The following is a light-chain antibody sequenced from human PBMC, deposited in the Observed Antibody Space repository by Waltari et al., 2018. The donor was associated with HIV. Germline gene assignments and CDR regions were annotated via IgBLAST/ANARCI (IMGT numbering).Light chain of an antibody. CDR2: NNN. CDR1: SSNFGTRT. V-gene: IGLV1-44*01. CDR3: AAWDDRMNGFYV. J-gene: IGLJ1*01. Sequence: QSVLTQPPSASGTPGQRVSISCSGSSSNFGTRTVNWFQQLPGTAPTLLIYNNNQRPSGVPDRFSGSKSGTSASLAISGLQSEDEADYYCAAWDDRMNGFYVFGTGTKVTVL.